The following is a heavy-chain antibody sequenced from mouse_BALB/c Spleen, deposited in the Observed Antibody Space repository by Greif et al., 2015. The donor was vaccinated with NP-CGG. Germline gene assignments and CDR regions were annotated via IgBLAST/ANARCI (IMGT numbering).Heavy chain of an antibody. CDR2: ILPGSGGT. CDR1: GYTFSSYW. CDR3: ARWGEVSWFAY. J-gene: IGHJ3*01. Sequence: VQLQQSGAELMKPGASVKISCKATGYTFSSYWIEWVKQRPGHGLEWIGEILPGSGGTNYNEKFKGKATFTADNSSNTAYMQLSSLASEDSAVYYCARWGEVSWFAYWGQGTLVTVSA. D-gene: IGHD1-3*01. V-gene: IGHV1-9*01.